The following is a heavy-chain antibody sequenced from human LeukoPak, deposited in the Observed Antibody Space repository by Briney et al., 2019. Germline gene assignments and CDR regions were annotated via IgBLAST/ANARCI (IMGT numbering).Heavy chain of an antibody. J-gene: IGHJ4*02. CDR3: ARRKAKTPNYFDY. Sequence: SETLSLTCTVSGGSITSSNFYWGWIRQPPGKGLEWIGSIYYSGTTYYNPSLKSRVTISVDTSKNQFSLKLTSVTAADTAMYYCARRKAKTPNYFDYWGQGALVTVSS. CDR1: GGSITSSNFY. CDR2: IYYSGTT. V-gene: IGHV4-39*01.